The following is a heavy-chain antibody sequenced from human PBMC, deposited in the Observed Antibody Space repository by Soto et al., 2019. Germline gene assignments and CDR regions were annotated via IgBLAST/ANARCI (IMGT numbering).Heavy chain of an antibody. CDR3: ARDYFGSGSYISDF. CDR2: ISGSGAST. D-gene: IGHD3-10*01. V-gene: IGHV3-23*01. Sequence: EVQLLESGGGLVQPGGSLRLSCEASGLTFSNYAMSWVRQAPGKGLEWVSAISGSGASTYYADSVKGRFAISRDNSENMLYLQMNGLRAEDTAVYYCARDYFGSGSYISDFWGQGTLVTVSS. CDR1: GLTFSNYA. J-gene: IGHJ4*02.